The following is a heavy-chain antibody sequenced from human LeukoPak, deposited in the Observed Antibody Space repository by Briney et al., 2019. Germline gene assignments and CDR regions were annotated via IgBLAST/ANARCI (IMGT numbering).Heavy chain of an antibody. J-gene: IGHJ6*03. CDR2: IYYSGST. D-gene: IGHD3-3*01. CDR3: ARCPVYDFWSGYYMDV. Sequence: SETLSLTCTVSGGSISSYYWSWIRQPPGKGLEWIGYIYYSGSTNYNPSLKSRVTISVDTSKNQFSLKLSSVTAADTAVYYCARCPVYDFWSGYYMDVWGKGTTVTVSS. V-gene: IGHV4-59*01. CDR1: GGSISSYY.